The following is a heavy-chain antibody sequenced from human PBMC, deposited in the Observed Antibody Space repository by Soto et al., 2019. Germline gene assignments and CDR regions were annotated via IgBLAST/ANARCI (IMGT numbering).Heavy chain of an antibody. CDR3: ARAHYGDYPYDAFDI. CDR2: ISAYNGNT. CDR1: GYTFTSYG. Sequence: ASVKVSCKASGYTFTSYGISWVRQAPGQGLEWMGWISAYNGNTNYAQKLQGRVTMTTDTSTSTAYMELRTLRSDDTAVYYRARAHYGDYPYDAFDIWGQGTMVTVSS. D-gene: IGHD4-17*01. J-gene: IGHJ3*02. V-gene: IGHV1-18*01.